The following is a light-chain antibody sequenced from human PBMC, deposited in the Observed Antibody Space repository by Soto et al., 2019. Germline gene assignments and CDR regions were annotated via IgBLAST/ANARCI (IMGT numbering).Light chain of an antibody. V-gene: IGKV1-39*01. CDR3: QQSDSPPLT. J-gene: IGKJ4*01. CDR1: QSISSY. Sequence: DIQMTQSPSSLSASVGDRVTITSRASQSISSYLNWYQQKPGKAPKLLVYLASSLQSGVPSRFSASGSGTDFTLTISSLQPEHFATYYCQQSDSPPLTFGGGTKVEIK. CDR2: LAS.